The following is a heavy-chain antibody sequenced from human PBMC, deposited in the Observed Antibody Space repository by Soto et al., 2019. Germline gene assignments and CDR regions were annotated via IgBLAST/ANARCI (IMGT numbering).Heavy chain of an antibody. CDR3: ARVPGDFWSGYYSWFDP. CDR2: IYDSGST. Sequence: PSETLSLTCTVSGGSISSYYWSWIRQPPGKGLEWNGDIYDSGSTNYNPSLKSRVTITVNTSNNHFTLKLTSVTAADTAVYYCARVPGDFWSGYYSWFDPWGQGTLVTVSS. V-gene: IGHV4-59*12. J-gene: IGHJ5*02. D-gene: IGHD3-3*01. CDR1: GGSISSYY.